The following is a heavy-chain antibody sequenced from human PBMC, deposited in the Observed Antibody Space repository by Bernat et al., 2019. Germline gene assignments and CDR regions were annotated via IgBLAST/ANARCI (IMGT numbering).Heavy chain of an antibody. D-gene: IGHD3-22*01. CDR3: ARPWNYYDSSGFQKGYDAFDI. V-gene: IGHV4-39*01. J-gene: IGHJ3*02. CDR1: GGSISSSSYY. Sequence: QLQLQESGPGLVKPSETLSLTCTVSGGSISSSSYYWGWIRQPPGKGLEWIGGIDYSGSTYYNPSLKSRVTISVDTSKNQFSLKLSSVTAADTAVYYCARPWNYYDSSGFQKGYDAFDIWGQGTMVTVSS. CDR2: IDYSGST.